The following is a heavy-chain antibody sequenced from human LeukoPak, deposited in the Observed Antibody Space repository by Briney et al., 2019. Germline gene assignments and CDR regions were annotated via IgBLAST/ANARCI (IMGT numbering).Heavy chain of an antibody. CDR2: IYHSGST. D-gene: IGHD3-9*01. J-gene: IGHJ3*02. V-gene: IGHV4-30-2*01. Sequence: SETLSLTCAVSGGSISSGGYSWSWIRQPPGKGLEWIGYIYHSGSTYYNPSLKSRVTISVDTSKNQFSLKLSSVTAADTAVYYCARVVRYFDFDAFDIWGQGTMVTVSS. CDR3: ARVVRYFDFDAFDI. CDR1: GGSISSGGYS.